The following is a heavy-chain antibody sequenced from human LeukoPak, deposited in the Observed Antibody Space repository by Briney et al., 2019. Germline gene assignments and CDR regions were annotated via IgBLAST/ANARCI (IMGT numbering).Heavy chain of an antibody. D-gene: IGHD6-13*01. Sequence: ASETLSLTCTVSGGSISSSSYYWGWIRQPPGKGLECIGTIYYSGSTYSNPSLASRVIMSVDTSKNQFSLRLSSVTAADTAVYYCARVVNSIDYWGQGTLVTVSS. CDR2: IYYSGST. J-gene: IGHJ4*02. CDR1: GGSISSSSYY. CDR3: ARVVNSIDY. V-gene: IGHV4-39*01.